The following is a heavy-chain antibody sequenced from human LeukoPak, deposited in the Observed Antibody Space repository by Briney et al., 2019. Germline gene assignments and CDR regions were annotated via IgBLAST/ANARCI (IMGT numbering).Heavy chain of an antibody. V-gene: IGHV3-33*01. CDR3: ARDDPGGSYIDY. CDR1: AFTFSGYG. J-gene: IGHJ4*02. D-gene: IGHD1-26*01. Sequence: GGSLRLSCAASAFTFSGYGMHWVRQAPGKGLEGVAVVWYDGSSKYYADSVKGRFTITRDNSKNTLYLQMNSLRAEDTAVYYCARDDPGGSYIDYWGQGTLVIVSS. CDR2: VWYDGSSK.